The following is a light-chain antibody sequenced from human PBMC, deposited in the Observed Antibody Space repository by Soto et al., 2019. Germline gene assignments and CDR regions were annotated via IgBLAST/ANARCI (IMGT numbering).Light chain of an antibody. CDR3: SSYTSSSTHVV. CDR2: EVV. Sequence: QSVLTQPPSASGSPGQSVTISCTGTKNDIGVYDFVSWYQHHPGKAPRLIIYEVVQRPSGVPDRFSGSKSGNTASLTVSGLQAADEADYYCSSYTSSSTHVVFGGGTKVTVL. J-gene: IGLJ2*01. CDR1: KNDIGVYDF. V-gene: IGLV2-8*01.